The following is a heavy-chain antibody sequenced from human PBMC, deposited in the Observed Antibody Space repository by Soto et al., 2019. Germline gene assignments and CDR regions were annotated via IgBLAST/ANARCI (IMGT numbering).Heavy chain of an antibody. D-gene: IGHD3-22*01. J-gene: IGHJ4*02. CDR2: VYHSGRT. Sequence: ETLSLTCAVSGYSITTGYYWGCVRLPPGKGLEWIGSVYHSGRTSYNPSLESRVTISVDTSKNQFSLRLSSVTAADTAVYYCARGVNYYDSSGFYPRDYWGQGILVTVSS. CDR3: ARGVNYYDSSGFYPRDY. V-gene: IGHV4-38-2*01. CDR1: GYSITTGYY.